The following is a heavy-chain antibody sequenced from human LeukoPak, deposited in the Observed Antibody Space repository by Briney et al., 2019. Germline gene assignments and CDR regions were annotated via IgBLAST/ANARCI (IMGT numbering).Heavy chain of an antibody. CDR1: GGSISSYY. D-gene: IGHD3-16*01. V-gene: IGHV4-59*12. Sequence: ASETLSLTCTVSGGSISSYYWSWIRQPPGKGLEWIGSIYYSGSTYYNPSLKSRVTISVDTSKNQFSLKLSSVTAADTAVYYCARDLREDDAFDIWGQGTMVTVSS. J-gene: IGHJ3*02. CDR3: ARDLREDDAFDI. CDR2: IYYSGST.